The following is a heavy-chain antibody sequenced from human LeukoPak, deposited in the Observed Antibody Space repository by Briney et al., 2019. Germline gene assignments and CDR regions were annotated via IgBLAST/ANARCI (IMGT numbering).Heavy chain of an antibody. D-gene: IGHD6-13*01. Sequence: SVKVSCKASGYTFTCYGISWVRQAPGQGLEWMGWISAYNGNTNYAQKLQGRVTVTTDTSTSTAYMELRSLRSDDTAVYYCARVFRQQLVLDYWGQGTLVTVSS. CDR1: GYTFTCYG. J-gene: IGHJ4*02. CDR3: ARVFRQQLVLDY. CDR2: ISAYNGNT. V-gene: IGHV1-18*01.